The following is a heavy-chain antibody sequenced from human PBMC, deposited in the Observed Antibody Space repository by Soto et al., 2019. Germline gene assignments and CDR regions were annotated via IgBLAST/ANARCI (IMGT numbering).Heavy chain of an antibody. D-gene: IGHD6-13*01. V-gene: IGHV3-23*01. J-gene: IGHJ6*02. CDR1: GFTFSSYA. CDR2: ISGSGGST. CDR3: AKDPIGAAAGIRSYYYGMDV. Sequence: GGSLILSCAAAGFTFSSYAMSWVRQAPGKGLEWVSAISGSGGSTYYADSVKGRFTISRDNSKNTLYLQMNSLRAEDTAVYYCAKDPIGAAAGIRSYYYGMDVWGQGTTVTVSS.